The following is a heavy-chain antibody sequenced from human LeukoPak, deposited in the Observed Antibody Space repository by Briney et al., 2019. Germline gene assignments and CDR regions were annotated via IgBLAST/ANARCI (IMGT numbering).Heavy chain of an antibody. CDR3: AREIRRNHYGDYPDWFDP. CDR2: IYHSGST. D-gene: IGHD4-17*01. J-gene: IGHJ5*02. Sequence: SETLSLTCTVSGYSISSGYYWGWIRQTPGKGLEWIGTIYHSGSTYYNPSLKSRVTISVDTSKNQFSLKLSSVTAADTAVYYCAREIRRNHYGDYPDWFDPWGQGTLVTVSS. V-gene: IGHV4-38-2*02. CDR1: GYSISSGYY.